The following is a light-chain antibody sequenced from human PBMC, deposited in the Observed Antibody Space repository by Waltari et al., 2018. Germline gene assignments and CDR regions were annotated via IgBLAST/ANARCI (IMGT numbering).Light chain of an antibody. CDR2: YVS. CDR3: SSYISSSTLEL. V-gene: IGLV2-14*03. Sequence: QSALTQPASVSGSPGQSIPISCPGTRSDVGAYNYVSWYQQHPGKAPKLMIFYVSNRPSGVSNRFSGSKSGNTASLTISGLQAEDEADYYCSSYISSSTLELFGGGTSLTVL. CDR1: RSDVGAYNY. J-gene: IGLJ2*01.